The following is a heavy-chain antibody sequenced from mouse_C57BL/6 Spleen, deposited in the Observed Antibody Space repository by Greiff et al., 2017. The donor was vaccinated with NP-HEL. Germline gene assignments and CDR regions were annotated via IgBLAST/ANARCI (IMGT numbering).Heavy chain of an antibody. D-gene: IGHD4-1*01. V-gene: IGHV5-4*01. CDR3: ARETGTLLFDY. CDR1: GFTFSSYA. J-gene: IGHJ2*01. CDR2: ISDGGSYT. Sequence: EVKLMESGGGLVKPGGSLKLSCAASGFTFSSYAMSWVRQTPEKRLEWVATISDGGSYTYYPDNVKGRFTISRDNAKNNLYLQMSHLKSEDTAMYYCARETGTLLFDYWGQGTTLTVSS.